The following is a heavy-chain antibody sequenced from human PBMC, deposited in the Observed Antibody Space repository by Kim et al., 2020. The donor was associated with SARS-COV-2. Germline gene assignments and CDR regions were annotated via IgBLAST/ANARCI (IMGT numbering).Heavy chain of an antibody. V-gene: IGHV3-30-3*01. CDR1: GFTFSSYA. CDR3: ARDLGLLYYFDY. Sequence: GGSMRLSCAASGFTFSSYAMHWVRQAPGKGLEWVAVISYDGSNKYYADSVKGRFTISRDNSKNTLYLQMNSLRAEDTAVYYCARDLGLLYYFDYWGQGTLVTVSS. D-gene: IGHD1-26*01. J-gene: IGHJ4*02. CDR2: ISYDGSNK.